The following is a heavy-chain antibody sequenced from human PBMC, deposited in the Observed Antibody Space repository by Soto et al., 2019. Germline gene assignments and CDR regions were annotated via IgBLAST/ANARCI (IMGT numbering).Heavy chain of an antibody. Sequence: GGSLRLSCAASGFTFSSYSMNWVRQAPGKGLEWVSSISSSSGYIYYADSVKGRFTISRDNAKNSLYLQMISLRAEDTAVYYCARQITGTTWSQQGRDYWGQGTLVTVSS. CDR3: ARQITGTTWSQQGRDY. CDR2: ISSSSGYI. D-gene: IGHD1-7*01. CDR1: GFTFSSYS. J-gene: IGHJ4*02. V-gene: IGHV3-21*01.